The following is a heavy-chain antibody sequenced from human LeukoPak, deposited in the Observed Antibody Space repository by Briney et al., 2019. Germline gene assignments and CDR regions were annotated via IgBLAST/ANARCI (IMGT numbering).Heavy chain of an antibody. CDR2: FYYSGTT. J-gene: IGHJ4*02. D-gene: IGHD3-9*01. CDR1: VVSISRGGDY. CDR3: AGGRYDILTGYYRFDY. V-gene: IGHV4-31*02. Sequence: SESLCLTCTLSVVSISRGGDYWDWIRHHPVEGLESIGQFYYSGTTYYNPSFKSRVMILKVTSSNHYSLKLLSVPVTDTAVYFCAGGRYDILTGYYRFDYWGQGTLVTVSS.